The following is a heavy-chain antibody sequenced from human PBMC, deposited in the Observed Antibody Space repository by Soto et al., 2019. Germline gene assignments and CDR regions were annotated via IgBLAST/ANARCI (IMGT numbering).Heavy chain of an antibody. CDR2: IWYDGSNK. V-gene: IGHV3-33*01. Sequence: GSLRLSCAASGFTFSSYGMHWVRQAPGKGLEWVAVIWYDGSNKYYADSVKGRFTISRDNSKNTLYLQMNSLRAEDTAVYYCARDQASLGWYFDYWGQGTLVTVSS. D-gene: IGHD2-21*01. CDR3: ARDQASLGWYFDY. CDR1: GFTFSSYG. J-gene: IGHJ4*02.